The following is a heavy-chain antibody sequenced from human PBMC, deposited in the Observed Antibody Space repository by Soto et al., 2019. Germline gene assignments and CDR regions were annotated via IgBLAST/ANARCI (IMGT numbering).Heavy chain of an antibody. CDR1: GGSFSGYY. D-gene: IGHD2-15*01. V-gene: IGHV4-34*01. J-gene: IGHJ4*02. Sequence: SETLSLTCAVYGGSFSGYYWSWIRQPPGKGLEWIGEINHSGSTNYNPSLKSRVTISVDTSKNQFSLKLSSVTAADTAVYYCASLGPMVAATGEPYYFDYWGQGTLVTVSS. CDR3: ASLGPMVAATGEPYYFDY. CDR2: INHSGST.